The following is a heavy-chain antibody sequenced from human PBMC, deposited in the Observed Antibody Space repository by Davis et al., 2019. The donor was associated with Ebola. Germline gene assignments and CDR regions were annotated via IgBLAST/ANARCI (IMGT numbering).Heavy chain of an antibody. CDR1: GYTFNTHA. J-gene: IGHJ4*02. CDR2: INADNGDR. CDR3: AKDGEYGGNSAVSNYYFDY. V-gene: IGHV1-3*01. Sequence: AASVKVSCKASGYTFNTHAIHWVRQAPGQSLEWMGWINADNGDRFYSQRFRDRLTISRDTSASTVYMELTGLRSEDTAVYYCAKDGEYGGNSAVSNYYFDYWGQGTLVTVSS. D-gene: IGHD4-23*01.